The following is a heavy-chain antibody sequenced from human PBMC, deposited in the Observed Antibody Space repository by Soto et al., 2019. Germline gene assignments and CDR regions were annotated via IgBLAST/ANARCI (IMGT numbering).Heavy chain of an antibody. Sequence: PGGSLRLSCAASGFTFSSYSMNWVRQAPGKGLEWVSYISSSGRTIYYADSVKGRFTISRDNAKNSLYLQMNSLRAEDTAVYYCAKNPGYYYDSTGYHFDYWGQGTLVTVSS. V-gene: IGHV3-48*04. CDR3: AKNPGYYYDSTGYHFDY. CDR1: GFTFSSYS. D-gene: IGHD3-22*01. J-gene: IGHJ4*02. CDR2: ISSSGRTI.